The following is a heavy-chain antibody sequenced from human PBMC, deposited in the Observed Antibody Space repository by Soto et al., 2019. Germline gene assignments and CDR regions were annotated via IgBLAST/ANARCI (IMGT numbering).Heavy chain of an antibody. CDR3: AKEMEVVVVPGAIFYGMDV. V-gene: IGHV3-23*01. CDR2: ISSSALST. Sequence: EVQLLESGGGLVPPGGSLRLSCAASGFTFTSNVMTWVRQAPGKGLEWVSTISSSALSTYYADSVKGRFTISRDNSKNTVYLQMNSLRAEDTALYYCAKEMEVVVVPGAIFYGMDVWGLGTTVTVSS. D-gene: IGHD2-2*01. J-gene: IGHJ6*02. CDR1: GFTFTSNV.